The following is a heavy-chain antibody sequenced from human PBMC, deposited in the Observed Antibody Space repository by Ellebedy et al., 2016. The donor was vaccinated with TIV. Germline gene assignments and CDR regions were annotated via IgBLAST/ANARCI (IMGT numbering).Heavy chain of an antibody. J-gene: IGHJ6*02. CDR2: INMSGGTT. CDR1: GLPFTNYG. CDR3: ARQFQQLTRPFGMDV. D-gene: IGHD6-13*01. Sequence: GESLKISCEVSGLPFTNYGMTWVRQAPGKGLEWVSLINMSGGTTYYADSVKGRFTISRDNSKNTLYLQMNSLRAEDTAAYYCARQFQQLTRPFGMDVWGQGTTVTVSS. V-gene: IGHV3-23*01.